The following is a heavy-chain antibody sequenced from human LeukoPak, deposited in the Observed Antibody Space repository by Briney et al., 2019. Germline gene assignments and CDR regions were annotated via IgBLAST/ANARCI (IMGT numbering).Heavy chain of an antibody. CDR2: IYHSGST. D-gene: IGHD2-8*01. CDR3: ARACTNGVCYFDY. V-gene: IGHV4-30-2*01. CDR1: GGSISSGGYS. J-gene: IGHJ4*02. Sequence: SQTLSLTCAVSGGSISSGGYSWSWIRQPPGKGLEWIGYIYHSGSTNYNPSLKSRVTMSVDTSKNQFSLKLSSVTAADTAVYYCARACTNGVCYFDYWGQGTLVTVSS.